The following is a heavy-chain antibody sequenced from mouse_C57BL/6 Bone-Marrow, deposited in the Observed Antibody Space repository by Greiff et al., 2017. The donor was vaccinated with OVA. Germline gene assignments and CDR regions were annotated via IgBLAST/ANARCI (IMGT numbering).Heavy chain of an antibody. CDR1: GYSFTSGYY. Sequence: SGPGLVKPSQSLSLTCSVTGYSFTSGYYWNWIRQLPGNQLEWMGYISYDGSNNYNPSLKKRISITRDTSTNQLFLKLNSVTTEDAATCYCAGPLRRGFAYWGQGTLVTVSA. V-gene: IGHV3-6*01. CDR2: ISYDGSN. CDR3: AGPLRRGFAY. J-gene: IGHJ3*01.